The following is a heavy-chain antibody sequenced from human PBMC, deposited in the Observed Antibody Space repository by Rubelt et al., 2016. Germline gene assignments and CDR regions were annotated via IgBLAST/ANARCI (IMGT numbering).Heavy chain of an antibody. CDR1: GFTFSSYS. Sequence: EVRLVESGGGLVKPGGSLRLSCAASGFTFSSYSMNWVRQAPGKGLEWVSSISSSSSYIYYADSVKGRFTISRDNAKKSLYLQMNSLRAEDTAVYYCARQYSSGWYYFDYWGQGTLVTVSS. CDR3: ARQYSSGWYYFDY. CDR2: ISSSSSYI. J-gene: IGHJ4*02. V-gene: IGHV3-21*01. D-gene: IGHD6-19*01.